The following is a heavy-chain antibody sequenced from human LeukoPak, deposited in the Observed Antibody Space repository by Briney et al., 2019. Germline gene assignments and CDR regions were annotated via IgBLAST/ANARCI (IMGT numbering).Heavy chain of an antibody. CDR1: GFTFDDYG. D-gene: IGHD6-6*01. V-gene: IGHV3-20*04. J-gene: IGHJ3*02. Sequence: GGSLRLSCAASGFTFDDYGMSWVRQAPGRGLGWVSGINWNGGSTGYADSVRGRFTISRDNAKNSLYLQMYSLRAEDTALYYCARLGSSAAFDIWGQGTMVTVSS. CDR3: ARLGSSAAFDI. CDR2: INWNGGST.